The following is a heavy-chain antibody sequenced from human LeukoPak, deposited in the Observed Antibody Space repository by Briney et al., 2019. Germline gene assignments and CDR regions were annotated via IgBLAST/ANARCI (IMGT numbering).Heavy chain of an antibody. CDR3: ARGGDEYYYDSSGYYCLHDY. CDR2: ISAYNGNT. J-gene: IGHJ4*02. V-gene: IGHV1-18*01. D-gene: IGHD3-22*01. Sequence: ASVKVSCKASGYTFTSYGISWVRQAPGQGLEWMGWISAYNGNTNYAQKLQGRVTMTTDTSTSTAYMELSRLRSDDTAVYYCARGGDEYYYDSSGYYCLHDYWGQGTLVTVSS. CDR1: GYTFTSYG.